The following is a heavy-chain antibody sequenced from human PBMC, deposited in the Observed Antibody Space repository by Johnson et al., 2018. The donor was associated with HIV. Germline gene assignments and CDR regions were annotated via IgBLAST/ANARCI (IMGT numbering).Heavy chain of an antibody. D-gene: IGHD2-2*01. Sequence: QVQLVESGGGVVQPGRSLRLSCAASGFTFSSYGMHWVRQAPGKGLAWVAVIWYDGSNKYYADSVKGRFTISRDNSKKTLYLQMNSLRAEDTAVYYCAKDQASSLNAFDIWGQGTIVTVSS. CDR2: IWYDGSNK. CDR1: GFTFSSYG. J-gene: IGHJ3*02. CDR3: AKDQASSLNAFDI. V-gene: IGHV3-33*06.